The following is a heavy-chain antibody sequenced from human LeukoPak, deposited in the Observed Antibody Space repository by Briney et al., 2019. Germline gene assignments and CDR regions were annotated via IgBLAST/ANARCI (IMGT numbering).Heavy chain of an antibody. Sequence: GESLKISCKGSGYSFTNYWIGWVRQMPGKGLEWMGIIYPGDSDTRYSPSFQGQVPISADKSISTAYLQWSSLKASDTAMYYCARGGDFWSGFNNYYFDYWGQGILVTVSS. CDR2: IYPGDSDT. CDR1: GYSFTNYW. J-gene: IGHJ4*02. D-gene: IGHD3-3*01. CDR3: ARGGDFWSGFNNYYFDY. V-gene: IGHV5-51*01.